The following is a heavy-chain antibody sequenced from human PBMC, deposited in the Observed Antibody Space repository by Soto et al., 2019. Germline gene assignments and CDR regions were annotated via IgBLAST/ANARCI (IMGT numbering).Heavy chain of an antibody. CDR2: INAGNGNT. V-gene: IGHV1-3*01. J-gene: IGHJ4*02. Sequence: QVQLVQSGAEVKKPGASVKVSCKASGYTFSSYAMHWVRQAPGQRLEWMGWINAGNGNTKYSQKFQGRVTITRDTSASTGYMALRSLRSEGTGVFYLAGAPSWDIFDLRGQGTLVTVSS. CDR3: AGAPSWDIFDL. D-gene: IGHD2-2*01. CDR1: GYTFSSYA.